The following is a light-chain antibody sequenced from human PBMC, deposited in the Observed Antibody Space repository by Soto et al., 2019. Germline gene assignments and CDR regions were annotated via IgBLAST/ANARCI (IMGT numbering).Light chain of an antibody. CDR1: QSISSSY. J-gene: IGKJ1*01. CDR2: GAS. CDR3: QQYGSSSWT. V-gene: IGKV3-20*01. Sequence: EIVLTQSPGTLSLSPGKRATLSCRASQSISSSYLAWYQQRPGHAPRLLIYGASSRATGIPDRFSGSGSGTEFTLTISRLEPEDFAVYYCQQYGSSSWTFGQGTKVEIK.